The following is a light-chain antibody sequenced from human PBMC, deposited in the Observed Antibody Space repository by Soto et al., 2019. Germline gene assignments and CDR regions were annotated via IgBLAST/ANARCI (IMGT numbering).Light chain of an antibody. CDR3: QSYDSSLSAYV. CDR2: TNN. CDR1: SSNTGAGYE. Sequence: QSVRTQPPSVSGAPGQRVTISCTGSSSNTGAGYEVHWYQQLPGRAPKVLIYTNNNRPSGVPDRFSGSKSGTSASLAITGLQAEDEADYYCQSYDSSLSAYVFGTVTKVTVL. V-gene: IGLV1-40*01. J-gene: IGLJ1*01.